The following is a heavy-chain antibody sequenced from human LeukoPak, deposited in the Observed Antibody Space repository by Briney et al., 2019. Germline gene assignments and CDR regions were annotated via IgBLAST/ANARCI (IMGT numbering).Heavy chain of an antibody. V-gene: IGHV3-23*01. CDR2: ITDSGGST. Sequence: SGGSLRLSCAASGFTFSSYAMSWVRQTPGKGLEWVSGITDSGGSTNYADSVKGRFTISRDNSKSSLYLQMNSLRVEDTAVYYCAKSPRHSTYSEILGYWGQGTLVTVSS. D-gene: IGHD5/OR15-5a*01. CDR3: AKSPRHSTYSEILGY. J-gene: IGHJ4*02. CDR1: GFTFSSYA.